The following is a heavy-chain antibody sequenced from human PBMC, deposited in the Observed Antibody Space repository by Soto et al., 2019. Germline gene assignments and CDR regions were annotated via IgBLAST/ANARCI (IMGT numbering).Heavy chain of an antibody. CDR1: GGSISSYY. CDR2: IYYSGST. D-gene: IGHD3-22*01. CDR3: ARDTAGYDSSGYLGWFDP. V-gene: IGHV4-59*01. J-gene: IGHJ5*02. Sequence: SETLSLTCTVSGGSISSYYWSWIRQPPGKGLEWIGYIYYSGSTNYNPSLKSRVTISVDTSKNQFSLKLSSVTAADTAVYYCARDTAGYDSSGYLGWFDPWGQGTLVTVS.